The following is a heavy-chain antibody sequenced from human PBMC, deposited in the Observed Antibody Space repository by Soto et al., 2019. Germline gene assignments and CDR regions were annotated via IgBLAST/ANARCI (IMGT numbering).Heavy chain of an antibody. Sequence: ASVKVSGKASGGSFSNFGTSWVRQAPGQGLERMGGIVPVFGRPNYAQRFRGRLTITADESTSTGYMELISLRSDDTAVYYCAREGSGYNFWVQGTQVTVSS. CDR1: GGSFSNFG. V-gene: IGHV1-69*13. J-gene: IGHJ4*02. CDR3: AREGSGYNF. CDR2: IVPVFGRP. D-gene: IGHD5-12*01.